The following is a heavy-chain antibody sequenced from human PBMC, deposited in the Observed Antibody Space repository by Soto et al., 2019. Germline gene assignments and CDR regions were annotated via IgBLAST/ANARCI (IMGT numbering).Heavy chain of an antibody. CDR1: GGSFSGYY. Sequence: QVQLQQWGAGLLKPSETLSLTCAVYGGSFSGYYWSWIRQPPGKGLEWIGEINHSGSTNYNPSLKSRVTISVDTSKNQFSLKLSSVTAADTAVYYCASAGDYVKYNWFDPWGQGTLVTVSS. D-gene: IGHD4-17*01. CDR2: INHSGST. V-gene: IGHV4-34*01. J-gene: IGHJ5*02. CDR3: ASAGDYVKYNWFDP.